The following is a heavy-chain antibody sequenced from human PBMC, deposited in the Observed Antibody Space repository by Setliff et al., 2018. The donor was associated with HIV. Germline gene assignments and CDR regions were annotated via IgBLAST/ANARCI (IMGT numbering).Heavy chain of an antibody. V-gene: IGHV1-69*05. Sequence: SVKVSCKASGGTFSSYAISWVRQAPGQRLEWMGGIIPIFGTANYAQKFQGRVTITTDESTSTAYMELSSLRSEDTAVYYCARGTPPLRQPDSSGWYLDYWGQGTLVTVSS. CDR3: ARGTPPLRQPDSSGWYLDY. D-gene: IGHD6-19*01. CDR1: GGTFSSYA. CDR2: IIPIFGTA. J-gene: IGHJ4*02.